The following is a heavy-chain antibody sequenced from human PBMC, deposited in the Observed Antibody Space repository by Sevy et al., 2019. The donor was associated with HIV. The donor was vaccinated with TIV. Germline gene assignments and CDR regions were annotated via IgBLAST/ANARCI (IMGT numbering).Heavy chain of an antibody. CDR2: INPNSGGK. CDR3: ARELSRDGYNRHDFDI. V-gene: IGHV1-2*02. Sequence: ASVKVSCKASGYTFTGYYMHWVRQAPGQGLEWMGWINPNSGGKNYAQKFQGRVTMTRDTSISTAYMELSRLRSDDTAVYYCARELSRDGYNRHDFDIWGQGTMVTVSS. J-gene: IGHJ3*02. CDR1: GYTFTGYY. D-gene: IGHD5-12*01.